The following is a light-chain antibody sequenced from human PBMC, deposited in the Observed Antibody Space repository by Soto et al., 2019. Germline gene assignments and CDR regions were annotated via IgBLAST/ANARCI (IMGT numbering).Light chain of an antibody. Sequence: EIVMTQSPATLSVSPGERATLSCRASQSISSNLAWYQQKPGQAPRLLIYGASTRATGIPARFSGSGSGTEFTLTISSLQSEDFAVYHCQQYNNWPLGTFGKGTKVDI. V-gene: IGKV3-15*01. CDR2: GAS. CDR1: QSISSN. J-gene: IGKJ1*01. CDR3: QQYNNWPLGT.